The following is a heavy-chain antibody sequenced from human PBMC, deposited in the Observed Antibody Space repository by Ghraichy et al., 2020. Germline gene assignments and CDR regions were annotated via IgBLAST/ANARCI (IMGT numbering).Heavy chain of an antibody. D-gene: IGHD3-3*01. Sequence: GGSLRLSCAASGFTFSSYWMSWVHQAPGKGLEWVANIKQDGSEKYYVDSVKGRFTISRDNAKNSLYLQMNSLRAEDTAVYYCARERITIFGVVTPHYYYMDVWGKGTTVTVSS. J-gene: IGHJ6*03. V-gene: IGHV3-7*01. CDR1: GFTFSSYW. CDR3: ARERITIFGVVTPHYYYMDV. CDR2: IKQDGSEK.